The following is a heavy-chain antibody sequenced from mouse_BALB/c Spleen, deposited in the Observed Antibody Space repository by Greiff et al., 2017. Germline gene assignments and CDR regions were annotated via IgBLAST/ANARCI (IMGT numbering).Heavy chain of an antibody. J-gene: IGHJ3*01. CDR3: ARSGDYDGLFAY. V-gene: IGHV14-3*02. CDR2: IDPANGNT. D-gene: IGHD2-4*01. Sequence: VQLQQSGAELVKPGASVKLSCTASGFNIKDTYMHWVKQRPEQGLEWIGRIDPANGNTKYDPKFQGKATITADTSSNTAYLQLSSLTSEDTAVYYCARSGDYDGLFAYWGQGTLVTVSA. CDR1: GFNIKDTY.